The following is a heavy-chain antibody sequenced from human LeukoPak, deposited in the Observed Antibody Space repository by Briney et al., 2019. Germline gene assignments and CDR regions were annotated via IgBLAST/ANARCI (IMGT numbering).Heavy chain of an antibody. CDR1: GYTFTSYG. CDR3: ARLERYFGWLLPAFDY. V-gene: IGHV1-18*04. D-gene: IGHD3-9*01. CDR2: ISAYNGNT. Sequence: ASVKVSCRASGYTFTSYGISWVRQAPGQGLEWMGWISAYNGNTNYAQKLQGRVTMTTDTSTSTAYMELRSLRSDDTAVYYCARLERYFGWLLPAFDYWGQGTLVTVSS. J-gene: IGHJ4*02.